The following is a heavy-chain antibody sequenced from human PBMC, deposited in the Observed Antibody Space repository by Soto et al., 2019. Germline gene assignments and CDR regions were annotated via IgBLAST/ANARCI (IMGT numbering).Heavy chain of an antibody. CDR3: VRLCPPPYSDALTDHTDALDY. CDR1: GFSFTSYW. J-gene: IGHJ4*02. Sequence: GESLKISCKGSGFSFTSYWISWVRQMPGKGLEWIGRIDPSDSYTNYSPSFQGHVTISADKSISTAYLQWSSLKASDTAMYYCVRLCPPPYSDALTDHTDALDYWGQGTLVTVSS. V-gene: IGHV5-10-1*01. D-gene: IGHD3-9*01. CDR2: IDPSDSYT.